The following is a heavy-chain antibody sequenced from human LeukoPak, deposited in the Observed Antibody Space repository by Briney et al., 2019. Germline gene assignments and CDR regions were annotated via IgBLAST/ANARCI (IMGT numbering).Heavy chain of an antibody. D-gene: IGHD3-22*01. CDR1: GYTFTSYG. J-gene: IGHJ4*02. V-gene: IGHV1-18*01. Sequence: ASVKVSCKASGYTFTSYGISWVRQAPGQGLEWMGWISAYNGNTNYAQKLRGRVTMTTDTSTSTAYMELRSLRSDDTAVYYCARRSDYYDSSGYSLYFDYWGQGTLVTVSS. CDR3: ARRSDYYDSSGYSLYFDY. CDR2: ISAYNGNT.